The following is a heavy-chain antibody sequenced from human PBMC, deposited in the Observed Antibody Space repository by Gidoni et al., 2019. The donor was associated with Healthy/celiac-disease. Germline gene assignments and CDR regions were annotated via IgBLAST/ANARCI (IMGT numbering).Heavy chain of an antibody. J-gene: IGHJ6*02. Sequence: QVQLVQSGAEVKKPGASVKVSCKASGYTFTGYSMHWVRQAPGQGLEWMGWINPISGGTNYAQKFQVSVTMPRDTSISTAYMELSRLRSDDTAVYYCARDQVVVVAVTGFVVYYYYGMDVWGQGTTVTVSS. CDR3: ARDQVVVVAVTGFVVYYYYGMDV. V-gene: IGHV1-2*02. CDR1: GYTFTGYS. D-gene: IGHD2-15*01. CDR2: INPISGGT.